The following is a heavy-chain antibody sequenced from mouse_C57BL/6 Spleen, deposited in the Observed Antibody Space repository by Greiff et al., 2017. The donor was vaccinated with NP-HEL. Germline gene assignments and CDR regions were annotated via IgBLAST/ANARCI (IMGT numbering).Heavy chain of an antibody. J-gene: IGHJ2*01. Sequence: VQRVESGAELVKPGASVKLSCKASGYTFTEYTIHWVKQRSGQGLEWIGWFYPGSGSIKYNEKFKDKATLTADKSSSTVYMELSRLTSEDSAVYFCARHEVPYYYGSSYFDYWGQGTTLTVSS. D-gene: IGHD1-1*01. CDR3: ARHEVPYYYGSSYFDY. V-gene: IGHV1-62-2*01. CDR1: GYTFTEYT. CDR2: FYPGSGSI.